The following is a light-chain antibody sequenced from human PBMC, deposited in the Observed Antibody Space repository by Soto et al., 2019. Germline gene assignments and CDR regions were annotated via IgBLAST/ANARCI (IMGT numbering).Light chain of an antibody. V-gene: IGKV1-5*01. CDR3: QQYNNFPLT. CDR2: EAS. CDR1: QSISSW. Sequence: TQSPGTLSLSPGERATLSCRASQSISSWLAWYQQKPGKAPKLLIHEASRLESGVPSRFSGSESGTEFTLTISGLHAEDFATYYCQQYNNFPLTFGGGTKVDIK. J-gene: IGKJ4*01.